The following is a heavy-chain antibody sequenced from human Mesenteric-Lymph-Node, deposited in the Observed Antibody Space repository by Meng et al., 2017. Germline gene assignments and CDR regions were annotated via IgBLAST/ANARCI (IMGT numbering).Heavy chain of an antibody. D-gene: IGHD4-23*01. V-gene: IGHV1-46*01. CDR2: INPSGGST. CDR3: ARVPYGGNSPTVDAFDI. Sequence: ASVKVSCKASGYTFTSYYMHWVRQAPGQGLEWMGIINPSGGSTSYAQKFQGRVTMTRDTSTSTVYMELSSLRSEDTAVYYCARVPYGGNSPTVDAFDIWGQGTMVTVSS. J-gene: IGHJ3*02. CDR1: GYTFTSYY.